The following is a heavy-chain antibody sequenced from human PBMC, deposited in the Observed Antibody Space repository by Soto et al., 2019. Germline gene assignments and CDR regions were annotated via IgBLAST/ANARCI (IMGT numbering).Heavy chain of an antibody. Sequence: PVGSLRLSCAASGFTFSSYGMHWVRQAPGKGLEWVAVISYDGSNKYYADSVKGRFTISRDNSKNTLYLQMNSLRAEDTAVYYCAKDRFTYDQSYYYYYGMDVWGQGTTVTVSS. V-gene: IGHV3-30*18. D-gene: IGHD3-22*01. J-gene: IGHJ6*02. CDR1: GFTFSSYG. CDR2: ISYDGSNK. CDR3: AKDRFTYDQSYYYYYGMDV.